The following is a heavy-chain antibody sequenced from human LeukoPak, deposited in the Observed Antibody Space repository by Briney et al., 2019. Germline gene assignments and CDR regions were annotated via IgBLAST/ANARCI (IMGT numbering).Heavy chain of an antibody. D-gene: IGHD6-13*01. CDR1: GFTFSSYG. J-gene: IGHJ5*02. Sequence: GGSLRLSCAASGFTFSSYGMHWVRQAPGKGLEWVAVIWYDGSNKYYADSVKGRFTISRDNSKNTLYLQMNSLRAEDTAVYYCARGMSSWYRNWFDPWGQGTLVTVSS. CDR2: IWYDGSNK. V-gene: IGHV3-33*01. CDR3: ARGMSSWYRNWFDP.